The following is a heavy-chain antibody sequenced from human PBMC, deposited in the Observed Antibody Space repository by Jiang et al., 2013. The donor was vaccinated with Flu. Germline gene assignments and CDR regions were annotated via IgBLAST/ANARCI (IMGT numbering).Heavy chain of an antibody. D-gene: IGHD6-19*01. Sequence: SVMVSCKASGYSITSNAMEWVRQAPGQGLEWMGWINTNTGNPTYAQGFTGRFVFSVDTSVNTAYLQIYSLKAEDTAVYYCARGGAVANIHYFDYWGQGTLVTVSS. J-gene: IGHJ4*02. V-gene: IGHV7-4-1*01. CDR2: INTNTGNP. CDR3: ARGGAVANIHYFDY. CDR1: GYSITSNA.